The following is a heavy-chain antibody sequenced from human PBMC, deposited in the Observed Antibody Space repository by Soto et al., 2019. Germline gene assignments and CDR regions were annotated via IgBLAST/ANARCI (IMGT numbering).Heavy chain of an antibody. Sequence: QVQLVQSGAEVKKPGSSVKVSCKASGGTFSSYTMSWVRQAPGQGLEWMGGIIPIFGAAKNAQKFQDRLTVTADESTSTAYVELRRLSSEDSAVYYCAQDACGNSLAYWGQGTLVIVPS. D-gene: IGHD1-26*01. CDR1: GGTFSSYT. CDR2: IIPIFGAA. CDR3: AQDACGNSLAY. V-gene: IGHV1-69*01. J-gene: IGHJ4*02.